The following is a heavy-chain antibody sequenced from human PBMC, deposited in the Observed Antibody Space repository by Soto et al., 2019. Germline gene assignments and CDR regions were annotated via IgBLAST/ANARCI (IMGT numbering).Heavy chain of an antibody. Sequence: QVQLVQSGAEVKKPGSSVKVSCKASGGTFSSYAISWVRQAPGQGLEWMGAIIPIFGTANYAQKFQGRVTITADASTSTAYMELSRLRSEYTAVYYCPRDKGIAARPVGYYYYGMDVWGQGTTVTVSS. J-gene: IGHJ6*02. CDR3: PRDKGIAARPVGYYYYGMDV. CDR2: IIPIFGTA. CDR1: GGTFSSYA. V-gene: IGHV1-69*01. D-gene: IGHD6-6*01.